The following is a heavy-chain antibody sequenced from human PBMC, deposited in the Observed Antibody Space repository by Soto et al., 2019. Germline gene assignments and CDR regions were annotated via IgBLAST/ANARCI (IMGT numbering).Heavy chain of an antibody. CDR1: GGTFSSYA. D-gene: IGHD2-8*01. V-gene: IGHV1-69*04. CDR3: ARDYPEYCTNGVCYRTAGQFDY. CDR2: IIPILGIA. J-gene: IGHJ4*02. Sequence: ASVKVSCKASGGTFSSYAISWVRQAPGQGLEWMGRIIPILGIANYAQKFQGRVTITADKSTSTAYMELSSLRSEDTAVYYCARDYPEYCTNGVCYRTAGQFDYWGQGTLVTVSS.